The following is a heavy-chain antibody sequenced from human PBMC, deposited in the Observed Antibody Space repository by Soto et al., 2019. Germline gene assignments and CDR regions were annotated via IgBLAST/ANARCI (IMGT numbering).Heavy chain of an antibody. D-gene: IGHD3-10*01. CDR3: ARVAVPGSYGSGSYVN. J-gene: IGHJ4*02. CDR1: GFTFSTYS. Sequence: EVQLVESGGGLVKPGGSLRLSCAASGFTFSTYSMNWVRQAPGKGLEWVAAISSASLYIYYADSLKGRFTISRDNAKNSLYLKMNSLTAEDTAVYYCARVAVPGSYGSGSYVNWGQGTLVTVSS. CDR2: ISSASLYI. V-gene: IGHV3-21*01.